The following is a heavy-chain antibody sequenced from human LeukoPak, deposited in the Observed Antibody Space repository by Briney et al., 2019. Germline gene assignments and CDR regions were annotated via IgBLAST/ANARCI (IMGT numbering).Heavy chain of an antibody. Sequence: SETLSLTRAVYGWSFNDYYWNWIRQPPRKGHEWIGEINARVDTNSNPSLTSRVTLSVDTSKSQFSLRLTSMIAAHTAVYYCARGQVPAARGYNWFDPWGQGTLVTVSS. D-gene: IGHD2-2*01. CDR2: INARVDT. CDR1: GWSFNDYY. V-gene: IGHV4-34*01. J-gene: IGHJ5*02. CDR3: ARGQVPAARGYNWFDP.